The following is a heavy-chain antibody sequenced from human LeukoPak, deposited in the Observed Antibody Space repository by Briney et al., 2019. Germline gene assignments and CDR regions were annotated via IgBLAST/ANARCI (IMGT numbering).Heavy chain of an antibody. J-gene: IGHJ4*02. V-gene: IGHV4-31*03. CDR3: ARGGNRFGGFYFDY. Sequence: SEILSLTCTVSADSLSSGGHYWAWIRQLPGKGLESIGFIHHSGSSRHNPSLKDRVAISVDASRKQFALRLSSVTAADTAIYYCARGGNRFGGFYFDYWGQGIQVIVSS. D-gene: IGHD3-10*01. CDR2: IHHSGSS. CDR1: ADSLSSGGHY.